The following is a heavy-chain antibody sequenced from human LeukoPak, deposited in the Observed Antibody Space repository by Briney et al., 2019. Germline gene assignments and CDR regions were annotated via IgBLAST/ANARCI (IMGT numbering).Heavy chain of an antibody. CDR1: GYTLTELS. CDR3: ATWGYDILTGINWFDP. V-gene: IGHV1-24*01. Sequence: ASVKVSCKVSGYTLTELSMHWVRQAPGKGREWMGGFDPEDGETIYAQKFQGRVTMTEDTSTDTAYMELSSLRSEDTAVYYCATWGYDILTGINWFDPWGQGTLVTVSS. J-gene: IGHJ5*02. CDR2: FDPEDGET. D-gene: IGHD3-9*01.